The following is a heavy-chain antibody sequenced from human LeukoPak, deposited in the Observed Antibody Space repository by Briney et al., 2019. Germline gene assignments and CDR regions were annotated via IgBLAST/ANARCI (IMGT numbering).Heavy chain of an antibody. Sequence: GGSLRLSCAASGFTFSSYWMHWVRQAPGKGLVWVSRINSDGSSTSYADSVKGRFTISRDNAKNTLYLQMNSLRAEDTAVYYCAPSTVTTYYFDYWGQGTLVTVSS. J-gene: IGHJ4*02. CDR2: INSDGSST. CDR3: APSTVTTYYFDY. CDR1: GFTFSSYW. V-gene: IGHV3-74*01. D-gene: IGHD4-17*01.